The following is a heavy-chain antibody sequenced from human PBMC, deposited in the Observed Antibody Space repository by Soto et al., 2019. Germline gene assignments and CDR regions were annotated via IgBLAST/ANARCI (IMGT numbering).Heavy chain of an antibody. V-gene: IGHV4-4*02. CDR2: IYHSGST. CDR3: ARSTVTTTPYYYYYGMDV. CDR1: GGSISSSNW. Sequence: QVQLQESGPGLVKPSGTLSLTCAVSGGSISSSNWWSWVRQPPGKGLEWIGEIYHSGSTNYNPSLKSRVTISVDKSKNQFSLKLSSVTAADTAVYYCARSTVTTTPYYYYYGMDVWGQGTKVTVSS. J-gene: IGHJ6*02. D-gene: IGHD4-4*01.